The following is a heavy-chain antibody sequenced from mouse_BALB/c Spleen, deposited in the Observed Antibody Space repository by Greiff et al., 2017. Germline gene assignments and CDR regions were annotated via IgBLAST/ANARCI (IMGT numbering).Heavy chain of an antibody. CDR3: ARSYGSSYWYFDV. Sequence: EVKLQESGAELVRPGALVKLSCKASGFNIKDYYMHWVKQRPEQGLEWIGWIDPENGNTIYDPKFQGKASITADTSSNTAYLQLSSLTSEDTAVYYCARSYGSSYWYFDVWGAGTTVTVSS. V-gene: IGHV14-1*02. J-gene: IGHJ1*01. D-gene: IGHD1-1*01. CDR1: GFNIKDYY. CDR2: IDPENGNT.